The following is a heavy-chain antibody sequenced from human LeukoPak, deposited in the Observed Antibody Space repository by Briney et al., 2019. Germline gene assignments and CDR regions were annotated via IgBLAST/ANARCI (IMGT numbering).Heavy chain of an antibody. V-gene: IGHV4-4*07. CDR3: ARNARVSYCSGGSCYSRWFDL. J-gene: IGHJ5*02. CDR2: IYTSGST. Sequence: PSETLSLTCTVSGGSISLYYWNWIRQPAGRGLEWIGRIYTSGSTNYNPSLKSRVTMSVDTSKNQFSLKLSSVTAADTAVYYCARNARVSYCSGGSCYSRWFDLWGQGTLVTVSS. D-gene: IGHD2-15*01. CDR1: GGSISLYY.